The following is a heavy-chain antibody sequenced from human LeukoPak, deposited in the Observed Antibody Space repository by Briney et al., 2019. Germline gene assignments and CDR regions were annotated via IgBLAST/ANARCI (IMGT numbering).Heavy chain of an antibody. V-gene: IGHV3-23*01. Sequence: GGSLRLSCAASGFTFSSYAMSRVRQAPGKGLEWVSAISGSGGSTYYADSVKGRFTISRDNSKNTLYLQMNSLRAEDTAVYYCAKDQLLGYDSSGYYPFDFDYWGQGTLVTVSS. CDR2: ISGSGGST. J-gene: IGHJ4*02. D-gene: IGHD3-22*01. CDR3: AKDQLLGYDSSGYYPFDFDY. CDR1: GFTFSSYA.